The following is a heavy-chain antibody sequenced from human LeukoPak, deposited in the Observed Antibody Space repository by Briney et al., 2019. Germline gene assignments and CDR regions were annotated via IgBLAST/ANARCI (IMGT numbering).Heavy chain of an antibody. V-gene: IGHV4-38-2*02. Sequence: SETLSLTCTVSGYSISSDYYWGWIRQPPGKGLEWIGTISHSGSTSYNVSLKSRVTISVYTSKHQFSLKLSSVTAADTAVYYCARLTSTTSPTDDPWGQGTLVTVSS. CDR3: ARLTSTTSPTDDP. D-gene: IGHD2-2*01. J-gene: IGHJ5*02. CDR2: ISHSGST. CDR1: GYSISSDYY.